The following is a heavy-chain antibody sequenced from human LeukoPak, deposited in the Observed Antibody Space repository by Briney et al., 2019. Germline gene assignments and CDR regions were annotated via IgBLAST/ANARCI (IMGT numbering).Heavy chain of an antibody. CDR1: GSSISSSSYY. J-gene: IGHJ4*02. CDR2: IYYSGST. V-gene: IGHV4-39*01. CDR3: ARLVTYNYSDY. Sequence: SETLSLTCTVSGSSISSSSYYWGWIRQPPGKGLEWIGSIYYSGSTYYNPSLKSRVTISVDTSKNQFSLKLSSVTAADTAVYYCARLVTYNYSDYWGQGTLVTVSS. D-gene: IGHD2-2*02.